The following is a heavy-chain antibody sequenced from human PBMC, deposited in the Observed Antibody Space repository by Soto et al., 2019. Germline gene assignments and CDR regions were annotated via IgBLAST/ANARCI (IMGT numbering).Heavy chain of an antibody. CDR1: GFTFSSYG. CDR3: ARDSPRSYSSSWRQPVPDY. D-gene: IGHD6-13*01. CDR2: IWYDGSNK. Sequence: GGSLRLSCAASGFTFSSYGMHWVRQAPGKGLVWVAVIWYDGSNKYYADSVKGRFTISRDNSKNTLYLQMNSLRAEDTAVYYCARDSPRSYSSSWRQPVPDYWGQGTLVTVS. V-gene: IGHV3-33*01. J-gene: IGHJ4*02.